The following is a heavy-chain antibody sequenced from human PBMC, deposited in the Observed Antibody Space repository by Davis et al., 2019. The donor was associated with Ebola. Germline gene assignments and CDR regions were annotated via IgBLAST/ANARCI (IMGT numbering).Heavy chain of an antibody. CDR2: ISDSTGNT. D-gene: IGHD3-22*01. CDR1: GFSFSSYA. CDR3: VKKGHYDSSGYYGPFDY. Sequence: GESLKISCAASGFSFSSYAMTWVRQAPGKGLEWVSTISDSTGNTHYADSVKGRFTISRDNSKNTLYLQMNSLRAEDTALYYCVKKGHYDSSGYYGPFDYWGQGTLVTVSS. J-gene: IGHJ4*02. V-gene: IGHV3-23*01.